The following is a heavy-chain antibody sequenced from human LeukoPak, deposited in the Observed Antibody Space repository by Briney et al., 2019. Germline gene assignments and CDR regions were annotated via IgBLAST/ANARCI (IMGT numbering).Heavy chain of an antibody. CDR2: IYHSGST. Sequence: SETLSLTCTVSGGSISSGGYYWSWIRQPPGKGLEWIGYIYHSGSTYYNPSLKSRVTMSVDRSKNQFSLKLNSVTAADTAVYYCARDPAPYYFDYWGQGTLVTVSS. D-gene: IGHD6-25*01. V-gene: IGHV4-30-2*01. J-gene: IGHJ4*02. CDR3: ARDPAPYYFDY. CDR1: GGSISSGGYY.